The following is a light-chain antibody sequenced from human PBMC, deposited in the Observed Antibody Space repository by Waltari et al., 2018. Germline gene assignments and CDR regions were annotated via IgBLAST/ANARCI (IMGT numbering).Light chain of an antibody. Sequence: IVVTQSPASLSVSPGERATLPCRASQIFSTKLSWDQQRPGQAPRLLIYAASTRAIGIPARFSGGGSGTEFTLTISSLQSEDLGIYYCQQYEKWPTTFGQGTRLDSK. CDR1: QIFSTK. J-gene: IGKJ5*01. CDR3: QQYEKWPTT. V-gene: IGKV3-15*01. CDR2: AAS.